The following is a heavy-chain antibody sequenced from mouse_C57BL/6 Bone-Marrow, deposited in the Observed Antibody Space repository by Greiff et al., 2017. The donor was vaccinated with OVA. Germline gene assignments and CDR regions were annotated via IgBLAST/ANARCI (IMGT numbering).Heavy chain of an antibody. J-gene: IGHJ2*01. D-gene: IGHD1-1*01. CDR3: ARFYYYGSRGDYFDY. V-gene: IGHV1-64*01. CDR1: GYTFTSYW. CDR2: IHPNSGST. Sequence: VKLQQPGAELVKPGASVKLSCKASGYTFTSYWMHWVKQRPGQGLEWIGMIHPNSGSTNYNEKFKSKATLTVDKSSSTAYMQLSSLTSEDPAVYYCARFYYYGSRGDYFDYWGQGTTLTVSS.